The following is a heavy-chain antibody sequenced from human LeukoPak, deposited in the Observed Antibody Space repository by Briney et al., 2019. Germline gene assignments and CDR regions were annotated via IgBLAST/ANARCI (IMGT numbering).Heavy chain of an antibody. CDR3: ATSSALWDPLEVY. D-gene: IGHD1-26*01. CDR2: IIPILGIA. Sequence: ASVKVSCKASGVTFSSYAISWVRQAPGQGLEWMGRIIPILGIANYAQKFQGRVTITADKSTSTAYMELSSLRSEDTAVYYCATSSALWDPLEVYWGQGRLVSVSS. J-gene: IGHJ4*02. V-gene: IGHV1-69*04. CDR1: GVTFSSYA.